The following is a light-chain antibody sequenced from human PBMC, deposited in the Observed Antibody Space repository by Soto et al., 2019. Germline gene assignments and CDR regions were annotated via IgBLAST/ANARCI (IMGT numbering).Light chain of an antibody. Sequence: IQMTQSPSSLSASIGDRVTITCRASQGIRSDLAWYQQKPGRVPKLLIYGASRLESGVPSRFSGSGFGTDFTLTISSLQPEDFATYYCLQDYNYPWALGQGTRVE. CDR1: QGIRSD. CDR3: LQDYNYPWA. CDR2: GAS. J-gene: IGKJ1*01. V-gene: IGKV1-6*01.